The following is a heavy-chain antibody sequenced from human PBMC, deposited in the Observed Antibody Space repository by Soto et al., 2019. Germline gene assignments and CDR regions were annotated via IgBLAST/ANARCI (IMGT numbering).Heavy chain of an antibody. CDR1: GYSISSGNY. D-gene: IGHD2-2*01. V-gene: IGHV4-38-2*01. J-gene: IGHJ6*02. CDR2: LYHIGST. CDR3: RSSTSCYDESCVDV. Sequence: AETLSLTCAVSGYSISSGNYWAWIRQPPGRGLEWIGSLYHIGSTHYNTSLKSRVTISVDTSKNHFSLELSSVTAADTAIYYCRSSTSCYDESCVDVWGQGTMVTVS.